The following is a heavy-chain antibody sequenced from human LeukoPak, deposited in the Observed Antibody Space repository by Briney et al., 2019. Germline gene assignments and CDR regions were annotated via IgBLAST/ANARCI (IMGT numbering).Heavy chain of an antibody. D-gene: IGHD4-17*01. CDR3: ARNRGDPSYFDY. Sequence: PGGSLRLSCTASGFTFNGYSMNWVRQAPGKGLEWISSISTSSSYIYYADSVKGRFTISRNNPKNSLYLQMNSLRAEDTAVYYCARNRGDPSYFDYWGQGTLVTVSS. CDR2: ISTSSSYI. J-gene: IGHJ4*02. V-gene: IGHV3-21*01. CDR1: GFTFNGYS.